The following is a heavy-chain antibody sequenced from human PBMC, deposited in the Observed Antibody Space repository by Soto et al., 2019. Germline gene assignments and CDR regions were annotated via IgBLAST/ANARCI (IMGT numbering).Heavy chain of an antibody. Sequence: SVKASCTASGYPFTSYGISWVRHAPGQGLEWMGWISAYNGNTNYAQKLQGRVTMTTDTSTSTAYMELRSLRSDDTAVYYCAREQIESSGWLPCYFDDWGKGTRVTVAS. J-gene: IGHJ4*02. CDR2: ISAYNGNT. CDR1: GYPFTSYG. V-gene: IGHV1-18*04. CDR3: AREQIESSGWLPCYFDD. D-gene: IGHD6-19*01.